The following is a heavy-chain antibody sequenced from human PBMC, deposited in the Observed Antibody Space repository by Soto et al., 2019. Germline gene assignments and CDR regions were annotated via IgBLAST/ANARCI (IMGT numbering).Heavy chain of an antibody. Sequence: PGGSLRLSCAASGFTFSSYWMHWVRQAPGKGLVWVSRINSDGSSTSYADSVKGRFTISRDNAKNTLYLQMNSLRAEDTAVYYCARDLRYCSGGSCYFSVNDYWGQGTLVTVSS. D-gene: IGHD2-15*01. CDR3: ARDLRYCSGGSCYFSVNDY. V-gene: IGHV3-74*01. CDR2: INSDGSST. CDR1: GFTFSSYW. J-gene: IGHJ4*02.